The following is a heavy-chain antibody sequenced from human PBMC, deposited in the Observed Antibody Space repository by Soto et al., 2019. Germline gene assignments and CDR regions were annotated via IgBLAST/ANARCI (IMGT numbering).Heavy chain of an antibody. D-gene: IGHD3-10*01. CDR3: AKVRQAP. CDR2: ISGSGGST. CDR1: GVTIARFA. V-gene: IGHV3-23*01. J-gene: IGHJ5*02. Sequence: GVTIARFAMSWVRQAPGKGLEWVSAISGSGGSTYYADSVKGRFTISRDNSKNTLYLQMNSLRAEDTAVYYCAKVRQAPWGQGTLVTVSS.